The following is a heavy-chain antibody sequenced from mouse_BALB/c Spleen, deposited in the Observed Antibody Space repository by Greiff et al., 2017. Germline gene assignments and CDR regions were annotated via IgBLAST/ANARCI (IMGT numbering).Heavy chain of an antibody. V-gene: IGHV1S56*01. CDR3: ARSLYYDYASYWYFDV. Sequence: VKLMESGPELVKPGASVRISCKASGYTFTSYYIHWVKQRPGQGLEWIGWIYPGNVNTKYNEKFKGKATLTADKSSSTAYMQLSSLTSEDSAVYFCARSLYYDYASYWYFDVWGAGTTVTVSS. D-gene: IGHD2-4*01. CDR1: GYTFTSYY. CDR2: IYPGNVNT. J-gene: IGHJ1*01.